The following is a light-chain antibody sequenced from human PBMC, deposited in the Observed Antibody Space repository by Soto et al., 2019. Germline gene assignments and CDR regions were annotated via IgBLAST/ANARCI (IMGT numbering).Light chain of an antibody. CDR2: GAS. Sequence: EVVMTQSPDTLSVSPGERATLSCRASQSVSTNLAWYQQKLGQAPRLLTYGASTRATGISARISGSGSGTAFTLTISSLEPEDFAVYYCQVRTNWSIAFGRGTRLEIK. J-gene: IGKJ5*01. CDR1: QSVSTN. CDR3: QVRTNWSIA. V-gene: IGKV3-15*01.